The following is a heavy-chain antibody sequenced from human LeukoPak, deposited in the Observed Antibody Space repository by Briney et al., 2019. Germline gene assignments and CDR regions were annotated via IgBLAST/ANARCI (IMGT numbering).Heavy chain of an antibody. CDR2: IYTPGSA. Sequence: PSETLSLTCTVSGGSISSYYWSWIRQPAGKGLEWIGRIYTPGSANYNPSLKSRVTMSLDTSKNQFSLKLSSVTAADTAVYYCARGGPSWGLLWGQGALVTVSS. J-gene: IGHJ4*02. D-gene: IGHD7-27*01. V-gene: IGHV4-4*07. CDR1: GGSISSYY. CDR3: ARGGPSWGLL.